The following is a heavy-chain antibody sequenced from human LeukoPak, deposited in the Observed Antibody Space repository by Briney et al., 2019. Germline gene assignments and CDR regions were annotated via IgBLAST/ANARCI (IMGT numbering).Heavy chain of an antibody. Sequence: SXXXXCXASGFTVSNNYMSWVRQAPGKGLEWVSYISSSGSTIYYADSVKGRFTISRDNAKNSLYLQMNSLRAEDTAVYYCAXDYGGXXPFXYWGQGTLVTVSS. CDR2: ISSSGSTI. CDR1: GFTVSNNY. J-gene: IGHJ4*02. CDR3: AXDYGGXXPFXY. V-gene: IGHV3-11*04. D-gene: IGHD4-23*01.